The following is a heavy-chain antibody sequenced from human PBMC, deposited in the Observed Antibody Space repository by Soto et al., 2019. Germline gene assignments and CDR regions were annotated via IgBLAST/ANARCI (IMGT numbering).Heavy chain of an antibody. J-gene: IGHJ5*02. CDR2: IYYSGST. CDR3: ARRSGSYSCWFDP. CDR1: GGSISSSSYY. Sequence: SETLSLTCTVSGGSISSSSYYWGWIRQPPGKGLEWIGSIYYSGSTYYNPSLKSRVTISVDTSKNQFSLKLSSVTAADTAVYYCARRSGSYSCWFDPWGQGTLVTVSS. D-gene: IGHD1-26*01. V-gene: IGHV4-39*01.